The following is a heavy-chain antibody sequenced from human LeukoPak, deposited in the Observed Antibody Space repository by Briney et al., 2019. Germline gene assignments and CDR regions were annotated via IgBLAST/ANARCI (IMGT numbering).Heavy chain of an antibody. Sequence: ASVKVSCKASGYTFTGYYMHWVRQAPGQGLEWMGRINPNSGGTNYAQKFQGRVTMTRDTSISTAYMELSRLRSDDTAVYYCARDLGYCTNGVCHTRFDYWGQGTLVAVSS. CDR2: INPNSGGT. J-gene: IGHJ4*02. V-gene: IGHV1-2*06. CDR3: ARDLGYCTNGVCHTRFDY. D-gene: IGHD2-8*01. CDR1: GYTFTGYY.